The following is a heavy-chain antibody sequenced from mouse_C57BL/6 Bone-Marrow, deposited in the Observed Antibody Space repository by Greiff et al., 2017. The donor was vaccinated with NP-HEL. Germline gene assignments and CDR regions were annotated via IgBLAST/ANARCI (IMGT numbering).Heavy chain of an antibody. J-gene: IGHJ4*01. CDR1: EYEFPSHD. Sequence: EVQGVESGGGLVQPGESLKLSCESNEYEFPSHDMSWVRKTPEKRLELVAAINSDGGSTYYPDTMERRFIISRDNTKKTLYLQISSLRSEDTALYYCASLYYDYYAMDYWGQGTSVTVSS. CDR2: INSDGGST. D-gene: IGHD2-1*01. V-gene: IGHV5-2*01. CDR3: ASLYYDYYAMDY.